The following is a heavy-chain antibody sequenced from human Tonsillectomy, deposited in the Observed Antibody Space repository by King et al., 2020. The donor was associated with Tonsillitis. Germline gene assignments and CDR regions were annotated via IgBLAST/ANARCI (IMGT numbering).Heavy chain of an antibody. V-gene: IGHV4-34*01. CDR2: INHSGST. Sequence: VQLQQWGAGLLKPSETLSLTCAVYGGSFSGYYWSWIRQPPGKGLEWIGEINHSGSTNYNPSLKSRVTISVDTSKNQFSLKLSSVTAADTAVYYCARGRGSSCWYYFDYWGQGTLVTVSS. D-gene: IGHD6-19*01. J-gene: IGHJ4*02. CDR3: ARGRGSSCWYYFDY. CDR1: GGSFSGYY.